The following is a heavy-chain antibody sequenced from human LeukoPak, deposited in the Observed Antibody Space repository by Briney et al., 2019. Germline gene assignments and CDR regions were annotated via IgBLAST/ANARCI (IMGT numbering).Heavy chain of an antibody. Sequence: GASVKVSCKAPGYTFTSYGISWVRQAPGQGLEWMGWISAYNANTNYAQKFQGRVTMTTDTSTSTAYMELRSLRSDDTAVYYCAKTLGGIIVNYIDYWGQGTLVTVSS. CDR1: GYTFTSYG. J-gene: IGHJ4*02. CDR2: ISAYNANT. CDR3: AKTLGGIIVNYIDY. D-gene: IGHD3-16*02. V-gene: IGHV1-18*01.